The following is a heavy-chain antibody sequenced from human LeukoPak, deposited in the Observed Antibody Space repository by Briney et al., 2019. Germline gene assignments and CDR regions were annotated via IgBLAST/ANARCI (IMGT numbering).Heavy chain of an antibody. CDR2: IYGSGNT. CDR1: GASISSWY. Sequence: SETLSLTCTVSGASISSWYWSWIRQPPGKGLEWIGYIYGSGNTNYNPSLKSRVTMSIDTSKNQFSLKLSSVTAADTAVYYCARLYYYYGMDVWGQGTTVTVSS. J-gene: IGHJ6*02. CDR3: ARLYYYYGMDV. V-gene: IGHV4-59*08.